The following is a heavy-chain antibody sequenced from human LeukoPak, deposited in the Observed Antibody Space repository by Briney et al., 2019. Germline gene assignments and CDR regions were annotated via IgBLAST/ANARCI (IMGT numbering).Heavy chain of an antibody. Sequence: SETLSLTCTVSGGSISSYYWSWIRQPPGKGLEWIGYIYYSGSTNYNPSLKSRVTISVDTSKNQFSLKLSSVTAADTAVYYCARVGADGSGFLFDYWGQGTLVTVSS. V-gene: IGHV4-59*12. CDR2: IYYSGST. CDR1: GGSISSYY. J-gene: IGHJ4*02. D-gene: IGHD3-10*01. CDR3: ARVGADGSGFLFDY.